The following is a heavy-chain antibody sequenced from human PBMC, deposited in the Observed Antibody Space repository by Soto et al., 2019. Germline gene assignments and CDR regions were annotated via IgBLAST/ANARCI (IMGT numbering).Heavy chain of an antibody. CDR2: IDPSDSRT. V-gene: IGHV5-10-1*01. CDR1: GYTFTNNW. J-gene: IGHJ4*02. CDR3: ARRRGYGYDFDY. D-gene: IGHD5-18*01. Sequence: PGESLKISCNASGYTFTNNWISWVRQKPGQGLEWMGRIDPSDSRTKYNPSFEGHVTISIDKSINTAFLQWSSLRASDTAVYFCARRRGYGYDFDYWGQGTLVTVSS.